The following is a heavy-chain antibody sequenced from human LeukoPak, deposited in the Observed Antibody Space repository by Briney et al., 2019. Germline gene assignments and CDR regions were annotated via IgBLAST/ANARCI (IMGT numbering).Heavy chain of an antibody. CDR3: ARDTRTAQGFDY. D-gene: IGHD2-15*01. V-gene: IGHV4-38-2*02. Sequence: SETLSLTCTVSDYSTSSGYYWGWIRQPPGKGLEWTGSIFQSGHTYYSPSLKSRVTISVNTSNNRFSLSLSAVTAADTAIYYCARDTRTAQGFDYWGQGILVTVSS. J-gene: IGHJ4*02. CDR1: DYSTSSGYY. CDR2: IFQSGHT.